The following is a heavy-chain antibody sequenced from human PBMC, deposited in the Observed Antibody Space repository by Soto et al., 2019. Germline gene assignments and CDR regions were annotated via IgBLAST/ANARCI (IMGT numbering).Heavy chain of an antibody. CDR2: IYYSGSI. D-gene: IGHD5-18*01. J-gene: IGHJ6*02. V-gene: IGHV4-59*08. CDR3: ACIFSGGYSYAFYYYGMDV. Sequence: SETLSLTCTVSGGSIRSHYWGWIRQPPGKGLEWIGYIYYSGSINYSPSLKIRVSISVDTSKNQFSLKLRSVTAADTAVYYCACIFSGGYSYAFYYYGMDVWGQGTTVTVSS. CDR1: GGSIRSHY.